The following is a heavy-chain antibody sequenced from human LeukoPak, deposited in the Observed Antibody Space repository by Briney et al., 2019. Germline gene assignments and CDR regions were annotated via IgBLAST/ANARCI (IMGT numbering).Heavy chain of an antibody. CDR1: GDSISFYY. CDR3: ARGDDGGAHYPSRFDL. D-gene: IGHD3-22*01. V-gene: IGHV4-59*01. CDR2: ISYSGST. J-gene: IGHJ2*01. Sequence: SSQTLSLTCTVSGDSISFYYWTWIRQLPGEGLQWIGDISYSGSTNYNPSLKSRAMISLDTSKNHFSLELSSVTAADTAVYYFARGDDGGAHYPSRFDLWGRGTLVTVSS.